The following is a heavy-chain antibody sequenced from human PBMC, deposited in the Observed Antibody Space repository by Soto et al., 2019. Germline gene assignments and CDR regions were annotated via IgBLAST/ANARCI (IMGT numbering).Heavy chain of an antibody. CDR1: GGSISSYY. CDR3: TRGGGMTPRYNWFDP. CDR2: IYYSGST. J-gene: IGHJ5*02. Sequence: QVQLQESGPGLVKPSETLSLTCTVSGGSISSYYWSWIRQSPGKGLEWIGYIYYSGSTNYNPSLKSRVTISVDMSKNQVSLKLRSVTAADTAVYYCTRGGGMTPRYNWFDPWGQGTLVTVSS. V-gene: IGHV4-59*01. D-gene: IGHD3-16*01.